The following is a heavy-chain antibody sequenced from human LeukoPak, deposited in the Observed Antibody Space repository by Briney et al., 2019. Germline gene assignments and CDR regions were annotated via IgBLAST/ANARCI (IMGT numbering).Heavy chain of an antibody. CDR1: GGTFSSYA. V-gene: IGHV1-69*04. CDR2: IIPILGIA. J-gene: IGHJ6*02. CDR3: ARDYTAMAPYYYYGMDV. D-gene: IGHD5-18*01. Sequence: ASVKVSCKASGGTFSSYAISWVRQAPGQGLEWMGRIIPILGIANYAQKFQSRATITADKSTSTAYMELSSLRSEDTAVYYCARDYTAMAPYYYYGMDVWGQGTTVTVSS.